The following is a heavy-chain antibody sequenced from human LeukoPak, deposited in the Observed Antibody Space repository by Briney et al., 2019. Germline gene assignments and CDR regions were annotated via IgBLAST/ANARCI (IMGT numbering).Heavy chain of an antibody. CDR1: GYTFTSYG. D-gene: IGHD2-21*02. Sequence: ASVKVSCKASGYTFTSYGISWVRQAPGQGLEWMGWISAYNGNTNYAQKLQGRVTMTTDTSTSTAYMELRSLRSNDTAVYYCARRQGGGDRNWFDPWGQGTLVTVSS. V-gene: IGHV1-18*01. CDR3: ARRQGGGDRNWFDP. J-gene: IGHJ5*02. CDR2: ISAYNGNT.